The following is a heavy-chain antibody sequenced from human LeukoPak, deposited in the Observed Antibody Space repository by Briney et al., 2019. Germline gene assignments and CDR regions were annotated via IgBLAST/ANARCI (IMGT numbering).Heavy chain of an antibody. D-gene: IGHD3-3*01. Sequence: GGSLRLSCAASGFTFSSYEMNWVRQAPGKGLEWVSYISSSGSTIYYADSVKGRFTISRDNAKNSLYLQMNSLRAEDTAVYYCARGSPITIFRVNHDAFDIWGQGTMVTVSS. CDR3: ARGSPITIFRVNHDAFDI. CDR2: ISSSGSTI. J-gene: IGHJ3*02. V-gene: IGHV3-48*03. CDR1: GFTFSSYE.